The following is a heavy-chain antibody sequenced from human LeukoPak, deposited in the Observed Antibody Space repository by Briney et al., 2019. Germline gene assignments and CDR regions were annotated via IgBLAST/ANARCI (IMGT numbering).Heavy chain of an antibody. CDR2: INHSGST. Sequence: PSETLSITCAVYGGSFSGYYWSWIRQPPEKGLEWIGEINHSGSTNYNPSLKSRVTISVDTSKNQFSLKLSSVTAADTAVYYCARIQVRGVNLDPWGQGTLVTVSS. CDR3: ARIQVRGVNLDP. V-gene: IGHV4-34*01. J-gene: IGHJ5*02. CDR1: GGSFSGYY. D-gene: IGHD3-10*01.